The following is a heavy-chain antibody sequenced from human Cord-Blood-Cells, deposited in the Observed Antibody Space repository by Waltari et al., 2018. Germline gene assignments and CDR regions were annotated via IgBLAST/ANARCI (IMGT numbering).Heavy chain of an antibody. D-gene: IGHD4-17*01. V-gene: IGHV3-43D*04. Sequence: EVQLVESGGVVVQPGGSLRLSCAASGFTFDDYAMPWVRHAPGKGLEWVSLISWDGDSTSYADSLKSRFTISRDNSKNSLYLQMNSLRAEDTALYYCAKTHTLSPTYGGYGGGMDVWGQGTTVTVSS. CDR2: ISWDGDST. CDR3: AKTHTLSPTYGGYGGGMDV. CDR1: GFTFDDYA. J-gene: IGHJ6*02.